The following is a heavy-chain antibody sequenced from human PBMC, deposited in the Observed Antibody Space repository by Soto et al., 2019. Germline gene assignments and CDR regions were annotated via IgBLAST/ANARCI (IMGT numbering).Heavy chain of an antibody. J-gene: IGHJ4*02. CDR2: IWYDGSNQ. V-gene: IGHV3-33*06. D-gene: IGHD5-18*01. CDR3: AKSQQLLDY. Sequence: GGSLRLSCAASGFIFNNYGMNWVRQAPGKGLEWVAVIWYDGSNQYYADSVKGRFTISRDNLKNTLYLHMNSLRVEDTAVYYCAKSQQLLDYWGQGTLVTVSS. CDR1: GFIFNNYG.